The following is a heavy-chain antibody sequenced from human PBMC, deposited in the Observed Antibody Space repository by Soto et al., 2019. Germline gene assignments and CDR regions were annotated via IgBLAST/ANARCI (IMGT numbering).Heavy chain of an antibody. V-gene: IGHV3-30-3*01. Sequence: QVQLVESGGGVVQPGRSLRLFCAASGFTFGSYAMHWVRQAPGKGLEWVAIISYDGSNNYYADSVKGRFTISRDNSKNALYLQMNTRRAEDRAVYYCARDAPPGDSRNWFAPWGQGTLVTVSS. CDR1: GFTFGSYA. CDR2: ISYDGSNN. CDR3: ARDAPPGDSRNWFAP. J-gene: IGHJ5*02. D-gene: IGHD3-16*01.